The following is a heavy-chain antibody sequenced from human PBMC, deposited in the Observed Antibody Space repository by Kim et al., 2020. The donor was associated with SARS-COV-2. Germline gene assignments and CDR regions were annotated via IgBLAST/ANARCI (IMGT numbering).Heavy chain of an antibody. V-gene: IGHV1-3*01. D-gene: IGHD2-2*01. CDR3: AREETYIVVVPAAIYYYYYMDV. J-gene: IGHJ6*03. CDR2: INAGNGNT. Sequence: ASVKVSCKASGYTFTSYAMHWVRQAPGQRLEWMGWINAGNGNTKYSQKFQGRVTITRDTSASTAYMELSSLRSEDTAVYYCAREETYIVVVPAAIYYYYYMDVWGKGTTVTVSS. CDR1: GYTFTSYA.